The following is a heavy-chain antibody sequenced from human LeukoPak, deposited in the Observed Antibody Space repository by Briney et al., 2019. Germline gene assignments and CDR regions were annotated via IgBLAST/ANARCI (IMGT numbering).Heavy chain of an antibody. CDR3: AIWGNALDI. V-gene: IGHV4-59*11. J-gene: IGHJ3*02. Sequence: SETLSLTCTVSGGPLSSHYWNWVRQPPGKGLEWIGFIYSTGSANYNASLKTRVIMSVDTSKSQFSLNLRSVTAADTAVYYCAIWGNALDIWGQGTMVTVSS. CDR2: IYSTGSA. CDR1: GGPLSSHY. D-gene: IGHD3-16*01.